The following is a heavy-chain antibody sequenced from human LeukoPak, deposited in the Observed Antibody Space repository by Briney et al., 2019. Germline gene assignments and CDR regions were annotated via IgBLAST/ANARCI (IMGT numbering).Heavy chain of an antibody. J-gene: IGHJ4*02. CDR2: ISSSSSYI. CDR1: GFTFSRYG. D-gene: IGHD3/OR15-3a*01. V-gene: IGHV3-21*01. CDR3: ASGRSSSLLDWIPGY. Sequence: GGSLRLSCAASGFTFSRYGMNWVRQGPGKGLEWVSLISSSSSYIYYADSVKGRFTISRDNAKNSLHLQMNSLRAEDTAVYYCASGRSSSLLDWIPGYWGQGTLVTVSS.